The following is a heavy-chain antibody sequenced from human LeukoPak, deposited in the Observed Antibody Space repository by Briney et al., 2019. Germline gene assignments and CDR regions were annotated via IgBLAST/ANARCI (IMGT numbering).Heavy chain of an antibody. CDR2: ISSSSSYI. Sequence: GGSLRLSCAASGFTFSSYSMNWVRQAPGKGLEWVSSISSSSSYIYYADSVKGRFTISRDNAKYSLYLQMNSLRAEDTAVYYCASHLDIAVAGTYWGQGTLVTVSS. J-gene: IGHJ4*02. V-gene: IGHV3-21*01. D-gene: IGHD6-19*01. CDR3: ASHLDIAVAGTY. CDR1: GFTFSSYS.